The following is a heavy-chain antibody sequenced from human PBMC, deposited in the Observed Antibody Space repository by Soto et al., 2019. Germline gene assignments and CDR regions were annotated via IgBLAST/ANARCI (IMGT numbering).Heavy chain of an antibody. CDR3: AVTNSNCNFDY. J-gene: IGHJ4*02. CDR2: IYPGDSDT. V-gene: IGHV5-51*01. D-gene: IGHD7-27*01. Sequence: PGESLKISCKGSGYSFTSYWIGWVRQMPGKGLEWMGIIYPGDSDTRYIPSFQGQVTISADKSISTAYLQWRTLKASDNAMYYCAVTNSNCNFDYWGQGTLVTVSS. CDR1: GYSFTSYW.